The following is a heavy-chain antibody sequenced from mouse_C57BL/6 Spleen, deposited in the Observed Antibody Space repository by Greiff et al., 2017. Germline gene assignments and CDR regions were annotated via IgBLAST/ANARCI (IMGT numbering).Heavy chain of an antibody. CDR1: GYTFTSYW. Sequence: VKLMESGAELVKPGASVKMSCKASGYTFTSYWITWVKQRPGQGLEWIGDIYPGSGSTNYNEKFKSKATLTVDTSSSTAYMQLSSLTSEDSAVYYCARSYYGSPWYFDVWGTGTTVTVSS. J-gene: IGHJ1*03. D-gene: IGHD1-1*01. CDR2: IYPGSGST. V-gene: IGHV1-55*01. CDR3: ARSYYGSPWYFDV.